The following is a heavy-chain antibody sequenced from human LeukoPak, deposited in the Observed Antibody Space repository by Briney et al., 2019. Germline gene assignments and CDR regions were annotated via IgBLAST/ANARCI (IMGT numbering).Heavy chain of an antibody. J-gene: IGHJ4*02. CDR1: GFTFSTYA. D-gene: IGHD6-19*01. CDR3: AKEYRGGWPFDY. CDR2: ISGSGGTT. Sequence: GGSLRLSCAASGFTFSTYAKSSVRQAPVKRMDWVSGISGSGGTTYYADSVKGRFTIFRDNSNNMLYLQMNSLRAEDTAVYYCAKEYRGGWPFDYWGQGTLVTVSS. V-gene: IGHV3-23*01.